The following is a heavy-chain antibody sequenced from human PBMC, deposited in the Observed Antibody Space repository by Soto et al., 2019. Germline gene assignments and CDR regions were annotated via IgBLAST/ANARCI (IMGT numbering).Heavy chain of an antibody. Sequence: QVQLVQSGAEEKKPGASVKVSCKASGYTFTSYAMHWVRQAPGQRLEWMGWINAGNGNTKYSQKFQGRVTITRDTAASTAYMELSSLRSEDTAVYYCARSPTFGGFDTWGQGTMVTVSS. J-gene: IGHJ3*02. CDR1: GYTFTSYA. D-gene: IGHD3-16*01. V-gene: IGHV1-3*05. CDR3: ARSPTFGGFDT. CDR2: INAGNGNT.